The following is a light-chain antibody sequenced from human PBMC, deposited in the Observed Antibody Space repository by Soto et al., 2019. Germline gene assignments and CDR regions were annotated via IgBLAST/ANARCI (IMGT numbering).Light chain of an antibody. CDR2: GAS. V-gene: IGKV1-5*01. J-gene: IGKJ2*01. CDR1: QSISSS. CDR3: QQYNNCPST. Sequence: DIEMTQSPSTLSASVGERATITCRASQSISSSLAWYQQKPGQAPKLLIYGASSLDSGIPARFRGSGSGTEFTLTISSLQTDDFANYYCQQYNNCPSTFGQGTKVEIK.